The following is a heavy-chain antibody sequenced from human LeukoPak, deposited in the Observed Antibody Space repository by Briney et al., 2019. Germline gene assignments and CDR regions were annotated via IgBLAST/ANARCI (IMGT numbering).Heavy chain of an antibody. CDR2: IYTSGST. D-gene: IGHD3-3*01. CDR1: GGSISSGSYY. V-gene: IGHV4-61*02. CDR3: ARDSHYDFWSGSINWFDP. J-gene: IGHJ5*02. Sequence: SETLSLTCTVSGGSISSGSYYWSWIRQPAGKGLEWIGRIYTSGSTNYNPSLKSRVTISVDTSKNQFSLKLSSVTAADTAVYYCARDSHYDFWSGSINWFDPWGQGTLVTVSS.